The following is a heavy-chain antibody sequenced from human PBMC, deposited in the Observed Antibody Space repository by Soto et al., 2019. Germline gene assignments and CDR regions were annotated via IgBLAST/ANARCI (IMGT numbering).Heavy chain of an antibody. Sequence: QVQLVQSGTEVKKPGSSVNVSCKASGGTSSSYAISWVRQAPGQGLEWMGGIIPIFGTTNYAQKFQGRVSITADESTSTAFMELSSLRSEDTAVYYCAGSYKYGSGTFDAFDVWGQGTKVIVSS. CDR3: AGSYKYGSGTFDAFDV. CDR2: IIPIFGTT. CDR1: GGTSSSYA. D-gene: IGHD3-10*01. J-gene: IGHJ3*01. V-gene: IGHV1-69*01.